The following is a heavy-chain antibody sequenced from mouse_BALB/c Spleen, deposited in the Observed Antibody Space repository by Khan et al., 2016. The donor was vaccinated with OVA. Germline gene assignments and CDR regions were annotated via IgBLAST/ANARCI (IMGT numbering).Heavy chain of an antibody. D-gene: IGHD2-1*01. CDR3: ARNYYGYYGMDY. Sequence: QIQLVQSGPELKKPGETVKISCKASGYTFTNYGMNWVKQAPGKGLKWMGWINTYTGEPTYADDFKGRFAFSLETSASTAYLQINNLKNEDTAKXFFARNYYGYYGMDYWGQGTSVTVSS. V-gene: IGHV9-3-1*01. J-gene: IGHJ4*01. CDR1: GYTFTNYG. CDR2: INTYTGEP.